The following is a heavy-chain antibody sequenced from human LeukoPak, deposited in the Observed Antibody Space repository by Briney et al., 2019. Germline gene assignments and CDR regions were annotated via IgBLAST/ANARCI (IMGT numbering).Heavy chain of an antibody. CDR2: ISSSGSTI. CDR1: GFIFSDYY. D-gene: IGHD4-23*01. J-gene: IGHJ6*02. V-gene: IGHV3-11*04. Sequence: PGGSLRLSCAASGFIFSDYYMSWIRQAPGKGLEWVSYISSSGSTIKYADSVKGRFTMSRDNAENSVDLQMNSLRAEDTAVYYCASPFGGGNSDYYYGMDVWGQGTTVTVSS. CDR3: ASPFGGGNSDYYYGMDV.